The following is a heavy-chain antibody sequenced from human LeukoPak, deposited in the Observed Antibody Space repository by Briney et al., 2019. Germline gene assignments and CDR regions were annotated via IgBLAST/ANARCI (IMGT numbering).Heavy chain of an antibody. CDR1: GFTFTDYW. Sequence: PGGSLRLSCAASGFTFTDYWMSWVRQAPGKGLEWVANIKRDGSEKYYVDSVKGRFTISRDNAKNSLYLQMNSLRAEDTAVYYCAKDGYGDYEVDYWGQGTLVTVSS. CDR3: AKDGYGDYEVDY. J-gene: IGHJ4*02. CDR2: IKRDGSEK. V-gene: IGHV3-7*03. D-gene: IGHD4-17*01.